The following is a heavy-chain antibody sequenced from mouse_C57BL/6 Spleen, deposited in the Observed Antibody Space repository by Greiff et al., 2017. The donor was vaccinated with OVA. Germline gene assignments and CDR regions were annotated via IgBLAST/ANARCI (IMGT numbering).Heavy chain of an antibody. J-gene: IGHJ2*01. V-gene: IGHV1-80*01. Sequence: VQLQQSGAELVKPGASVKISCKASGYAFSSYWMNWVKQRPGTGLEWIGQIYPGDGDPNYNGKFKGKATLTADKSSSTAYMQLSSLTSEDSAVYFCARSRDELYYFDDGGQGTTLTVSS. CDR3: ARSRDELYYFDD. CDR2: IYPGDGDP. D-gene: IGHD3-3*01. CDR1: GYAFSSYW.